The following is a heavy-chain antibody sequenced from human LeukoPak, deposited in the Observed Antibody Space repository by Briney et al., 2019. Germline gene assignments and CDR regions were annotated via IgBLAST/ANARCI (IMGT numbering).Heavy chain of an antibody. J-gene: IGHJ4*02. V-gene: IGHV4-31*03. CDR3: ARGEDKTGTISELWY. Sequence: PSQTLPLTCTVSGGSISSGGYYWSWIRQHPGKGLEWIGYIYYSGSTYYNPSLKSRVTISVDTSKNQFSLKLSSVTAADTAVYYCARGEDKTGTISELWYWGQGTLVTVSS. D-gene: IGHD1-7*01. CDR1: GGSISSGGYY. CDR2: IYYSGST.